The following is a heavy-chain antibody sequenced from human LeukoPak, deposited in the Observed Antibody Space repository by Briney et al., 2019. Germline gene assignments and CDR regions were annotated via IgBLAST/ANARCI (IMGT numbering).Heavy chain of an antibody. J-gene: IGHJ4*02. CDR3: ARGLYGSGSYYPSGY. D-gene: IGHD3-10*01. V-gene: IGHV3-30-3*01. Sequence: GGSLRLSCAASGFTFSSYAMHWVRQAPGKGLEWVAVISYDGSNKYYADSVKGRFTISRDNSKNTLYLQMNSLRAEDTAVYYCARGLYGSGSYYPSGYWGQGTLVTVSS. CDR2: ISYDGSNK. CDR1: GFTFSSYA.